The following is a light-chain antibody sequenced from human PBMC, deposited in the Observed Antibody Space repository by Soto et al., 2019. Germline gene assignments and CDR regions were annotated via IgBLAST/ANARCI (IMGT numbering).Light chain of an antibody. J-gene: IGLJ1*01. CDR2: EVS. CDR1: NSDVGGYNY. CDR3: SSYTTSNTYV. Sequence: QSTLTQPASVSGYPGQSITISCTGRNSDVGGYNYVSWYQQHPGKAPKFMIYEVSRRPSGVSNRFSGSKSGNTASLTVSGLQAEDEADYYCSSYTTSNTYVFGTGTKVTVL. V-gene: IGLV2-14*01.